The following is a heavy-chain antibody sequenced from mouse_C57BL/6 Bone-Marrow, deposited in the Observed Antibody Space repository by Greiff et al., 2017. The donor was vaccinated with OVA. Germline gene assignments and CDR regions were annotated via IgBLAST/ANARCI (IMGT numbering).Heavy chain of an antibody. CDR3: AFPYVDY. V-gene: IGHV14-2*01. CDR2: ISPEGGDT. CDR1: GFTFNDYY. Sequence: EVQLQQSGAELVKPGASVKLSCTASGFTFNDYYMHWVRQRPEQGLEWIGSISPEGGDTKYAPRFQGKATITADKSSNTAYLQLSSLTSEDTAVYYCAFPYVDYWGRGTTLTVSA. J-gene: IGHJ2*01.